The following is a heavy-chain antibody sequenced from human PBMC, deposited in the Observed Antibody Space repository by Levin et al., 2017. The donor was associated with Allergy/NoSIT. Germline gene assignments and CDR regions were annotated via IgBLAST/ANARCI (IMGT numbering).Heavy chain of an antibody. D-gene: IGHD2-15*01. V-gene: IGHV1-46*01. CDR2: INPSGGST. J-gene: IGHJ4*02. CDR3: ARGHCSGGSCYSLNFDY. CDR1: GYTFTSYY. Sequence: GASVKVSCKASGYTFTSYYMHWVRQAPGQGLEWMGIINPSGGSTSYAQKFQGRVTMTRDTSTSTVYMELSSLRSEDTAVYYCARGHCSGGSCYSLNFDYWGQGTLVTVSS.